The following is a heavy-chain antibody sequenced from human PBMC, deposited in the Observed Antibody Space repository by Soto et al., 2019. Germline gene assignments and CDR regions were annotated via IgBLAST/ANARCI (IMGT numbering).Heavy chain of an antibody. Sequence: QVQLVQSGAEVKKPGASVRVYCKASGYTFTTYGITCGRQDPGQGLELLVWISASNGNRYYGQKFQGRVTMTTDSFTSTANMVLSRLTFDDSGVSYCARALPYCSSGDSWGRGTLYTVSS. J-gene: IGHJ4*02. CDR1: GYTFTTYG. CDR3: ARALPYCSSGDS. D-gene: IGHD6-13*01. V-gene: IGHV1-18*01. CDR2: ISASNGNR.